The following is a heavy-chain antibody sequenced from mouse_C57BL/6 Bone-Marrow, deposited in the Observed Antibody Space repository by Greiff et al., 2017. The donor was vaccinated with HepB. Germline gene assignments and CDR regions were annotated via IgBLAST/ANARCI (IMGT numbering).Heavy chain of an antibody. V-gene: IGHV1-7*01. D-gene: IGHD1-1*01. J-gene: IGHJ1*03. CDR2: INPSSGYT. Sequence: QVHVKQSGAELAKPGASVKLSCKASGYTFTSYWMHWVKQRPGQGLEWIGYINPSSGYTKYNQKFKDKATLTADKSSSTAYMQLSSLTYEDSAVYYCDSYGSSYDWYFDVWGTGTTVTVSS. CDR3: DSYGSSYDWYFDV. CDR1: GYTFTSYW.